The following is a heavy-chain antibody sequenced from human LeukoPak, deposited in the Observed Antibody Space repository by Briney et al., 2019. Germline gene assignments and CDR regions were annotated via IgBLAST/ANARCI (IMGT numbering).Heavy chain of an antibody. D-gene: IGHD3-22*01. J-gene: IGHJ3*02. CDR2: IIPLLNIS. Sequence: ASVKVSCKASGGNFSNYAVNWVRQAPGQGLEWMGRIIPLLNISDYAQKFQGRVTITADRSTTTGYMELSSLRSEDTAVYYCARDADSSGYYDAFDIWGQGTMVTVSS. V-gene: IGHV1-69*04. CDR1: GGNFSNYA. CDR3: ARDADSSGYYDAFDI.